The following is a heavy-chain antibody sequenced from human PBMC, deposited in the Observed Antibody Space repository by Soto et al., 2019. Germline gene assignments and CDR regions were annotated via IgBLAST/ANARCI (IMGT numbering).Heavy chain of an antibody. D-gene: IGHD1-26*01. CDR1: GYTFTNYW. Sequence: PGESLKISCNASGYTFTNYWISWVRQRPGKGLEWMGFIYPDDSDTRYSPSFQGQVTISADRSTKTAYLQRSTLEASDTATYYCARLEWIGSYDYFYGLDVWGQGTSVTVSS. CDR3: ARLEWIGSYDYFYGLDV. CDR2: IYPDDSDT. J-gene: IGHJ6*02. V-gene: IGHV5-51*01.